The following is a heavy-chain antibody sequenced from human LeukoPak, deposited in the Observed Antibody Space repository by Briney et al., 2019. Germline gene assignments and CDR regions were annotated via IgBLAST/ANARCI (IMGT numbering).Heavy chain of an antibody. CDR2: ISSSSSYI. D-gene: IGHD3-3*01. V-gene: IGHV3-21*01. J-gene: IGHJ5*02. CDR1: GFTFSSYS. Sequence: GGSLRLSCAASGFTFSSYSMNWVRQAPGKGLEWVSSISSSSSYIYYADSVKGRFTISRDNAKNSLYLQMNSLRAEDTAVYYCARRETRITIFGVVLNWFDPWGQGTLVTVSS. CDR3: ARRETRITIFGVVLNWFDP.